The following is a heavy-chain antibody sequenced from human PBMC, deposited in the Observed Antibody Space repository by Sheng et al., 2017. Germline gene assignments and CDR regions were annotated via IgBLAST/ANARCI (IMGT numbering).Heavy chain of an antibody. D-gene: IGHD2-15*01. CDR3: VRVGGVGVVVNDA. CDR1: GFTFRDYE. CDR2: ISSNGKTI. Sequence: PGGSLRLSCAVSGFTFRDYEMNWVRQAPGKGPEWVSYISSNGKTIFYADSVKGRFTISRDNAKNSLYLQMNSLRAEDTAVYSCVRVGGVGVVVNDAWGQGTLVTVSS. J-gene: IGHJ4*02. V-gene: IGHV3-48*03.